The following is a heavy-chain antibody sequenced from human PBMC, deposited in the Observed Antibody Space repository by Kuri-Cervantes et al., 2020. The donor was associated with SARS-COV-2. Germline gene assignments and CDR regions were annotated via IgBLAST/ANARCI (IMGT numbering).Heavy chain of an antibody. CDR2: IIPIFGTA. V-gene: IGHV1-69*05. J-gene: IGHJ2*01. D-gene: IGHD2-15*01. CDR1: GGTFSSYA. Sequence: SVKVSCKASGGTFSSYAISWVRQAPGQGLEWMGGIIPIFGTANYAQKFQGRVTITTDESTSTAYMELSSLRSEDTAVYYCARVAVVVVAADWYFDLWGRGTLVTVSS. CDR3: ARVAVVVVAADWYFDL.